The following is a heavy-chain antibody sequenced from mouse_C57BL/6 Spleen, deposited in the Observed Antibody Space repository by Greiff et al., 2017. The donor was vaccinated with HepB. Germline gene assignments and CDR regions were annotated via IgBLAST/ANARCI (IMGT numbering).Heavy chain of an antibody. V-gene: IGHV1-50*01. J-gene: IGHJ2*01. CDR1: GYTFTSYW. CDR3: ARAAYYSNWYYFDY. D-gene: IGHD2-5*01. CDR2: IDPSDSYT. Sequence: QVQLKQPGAELVKPGASVKLSCKASGYTFTSYWMQWVKQRPGQGLEWIGEIDPSDSYTNYNQKFKGKATLTVDTSSSTAYMQLSSLTSEDSAVYYCARAAYYSNWYYFDYWGQGTTLTVSS.